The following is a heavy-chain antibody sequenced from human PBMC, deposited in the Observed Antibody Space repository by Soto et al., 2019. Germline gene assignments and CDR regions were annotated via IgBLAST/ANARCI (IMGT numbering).Heavy chain of an antibody. D-gene: IGHD3-22*01. J-gene: IGHJ4*02. CDR3: AWGSGYYLIDDY. CDR1: GYTFTSYA. CDR2: INAGNGNT. Sequence: QVQLVQSGAEAKKPGASVKVSCKASGYTFTSYAMHLVRQAPGQRREWMGWINAGNGNTKYSQKFQGRVTITRDTSASTAYMELSSLRSEDTAVYDCAWGSGYYLIDDYWGQGTLVTVSS. V-gene: IGHV1-3*01.